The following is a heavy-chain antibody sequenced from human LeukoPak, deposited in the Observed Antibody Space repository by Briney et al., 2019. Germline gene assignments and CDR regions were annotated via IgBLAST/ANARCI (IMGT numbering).Heavy chain of an antibody. CDR3: ARAYCSSTSCPHFDY. CDR1: GGSISSGGYY. D-gene: IGHD2-2*01. J-gene: IGHJ4*02. CDR2: IYYSGST. V-gene: IGHV4-31*03. Sequence: SETLSLTCSVSGGSISSGGYYWRWIRQHPGKDLEWIGYIYYSGSTYYNPSLKSRVTISVDTSKNQFSLKLSSVTAADTAVYYCARAYCSSTSCPHFDYWGQGTLVTVSS.